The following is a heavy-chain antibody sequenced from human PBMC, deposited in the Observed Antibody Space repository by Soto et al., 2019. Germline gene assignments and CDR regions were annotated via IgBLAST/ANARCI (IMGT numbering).Heavy chain of an antibody. CDR3: ARNMSVTLVRGVRSGNWFDP. J-gene: IGHJ5*02. V-gene: IGHV4-39*01. CDR1: GGSIRGSSDY. CDR2: IYYSGST. D-gene: IGHD3-10*01. Sequence: SETLSLTCTVSGGSIRGSSDYWGWIRQSPGKGLEWIGSIYYSGSTTYNPSLKSRVTISVHTSKNQFSLKLSSVTAADTAVYYCARNMSVTLVRGVRSGNWFDPWGQGTLVTVSS.